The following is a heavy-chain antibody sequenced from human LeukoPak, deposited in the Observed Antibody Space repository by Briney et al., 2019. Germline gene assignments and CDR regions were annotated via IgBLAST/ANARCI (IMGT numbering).Heavy chain of an antibody. J-gene: IGHJ6*03. CDR1: GGSISSGGYY. V-gene: IGHV4-30-2*01. D-gene: IGHD2-2*01. Sequence: SETLSLTCTVSGGSISSGGYYWSWIRQPPGKGLEWIGYIHLSGSTYYNPSLKSRVTISVDRSKNQFSLKLSSVTAADTAVYYCALGGYCSSTSCLTGLYYMDVWGKGTTVTVSS. CDR2: IHLSGST. CDR3: ALGGYCSSTSCLTGLYYMDV.